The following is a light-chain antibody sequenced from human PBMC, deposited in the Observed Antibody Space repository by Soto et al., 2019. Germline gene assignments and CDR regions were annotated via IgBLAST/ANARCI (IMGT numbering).Light chain of an antibody. Sequence: EIVMTKPTDSLAVSLGERGIMNCKCSQSVLFSANNRNYLAWYQKILGQPPNLLFYWASTRESGVPDRFSGSGSGTDFTLTISSLQAEDVAVYYCQQYYSAPLTFGGGTKVDIK. J-gene: IGKJ4*01. V-gene: IGKV4-1*01. CDR2: WAS. CDR1: QSVLFSANNRNY. CDR3: QQYYSAPLT.